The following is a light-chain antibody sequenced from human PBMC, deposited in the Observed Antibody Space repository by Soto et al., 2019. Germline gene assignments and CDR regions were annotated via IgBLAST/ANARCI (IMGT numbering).Light chain of an antibody. J-gene: IGKJ1*01. Sequence: DIQMTQSPSTLSASVGDRVTITCRASQSISSWLAWYQQKPGTAPKLLIYKASTLQSGDPSRFSGSGSGTEFTLTISSLQPDDSATYYCQQYRDNWTFGQGTKVDIK. V-gene: IGKV1-5*03. CDR3: QQYRDNWT. CDR2: KAS. CDR1: QSISSW.